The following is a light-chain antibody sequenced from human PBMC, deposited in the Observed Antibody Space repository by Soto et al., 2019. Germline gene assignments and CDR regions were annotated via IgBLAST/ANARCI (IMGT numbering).Light chain of an antibody. J-gene: IGKJ3*01. Sequence: EIVMTQSPATLSVSPGERATLSCRASQSVSSNLAWYQQKPGQAPRLLIYGASTRATGIPARFSGSGSGTEFTLTISSLQSEDFAVYYCQQYNNFILTFGPGTKVDIK. V-gene: IGKV3-15*01. CDR3: QQYNNFILT. CDR2: GAS. CDR1: QSVSSN.